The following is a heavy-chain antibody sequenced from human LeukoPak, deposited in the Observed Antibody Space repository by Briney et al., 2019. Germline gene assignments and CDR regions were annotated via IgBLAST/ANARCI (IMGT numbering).Heavy chain of an antibody. D-gene: IGHD6-19*01. V-gene: IGHV3-7*01. CDR1: GFTVSSNY. CDR2: MDSDGSTK. CDR3: ARDPGWGAYDI. Sequence: GGSLRLSCAASGFTVSSNYMSWVRQSPGRGLESVASMDSDGSTKNYVGSVKGRFTISRDNAKNSLYLQMNSLRGEDTSMYYCARDPGWGAYDIWGQGTMVTVSS. J-gene: IGHJ3*02.